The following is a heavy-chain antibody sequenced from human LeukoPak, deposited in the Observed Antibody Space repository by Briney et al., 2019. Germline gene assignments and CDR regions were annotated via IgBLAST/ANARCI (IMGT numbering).Heavy chain of an antibody. Sequence: HPGGSLRLSCAASGFTFSSYAMSWVRRAPGKGLEWVSAISGSGGSTYYADSVKGRFTISRDNSKNTLYLQMNSLRAEDTAVYYCARDGSRYSGSYGTDYWGQGTLVTVSS. CDR2: ISGSGGST. J-gene: IGHJ4*02. CDR1: GFTFSSYA. V-gene: IGHV3-23*01. CDR3: ARDGSRYSGSYGTDY. D-gene: IGHD1-26*01.